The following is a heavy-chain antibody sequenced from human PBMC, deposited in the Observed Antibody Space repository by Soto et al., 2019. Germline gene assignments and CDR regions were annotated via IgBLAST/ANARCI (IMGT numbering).Heavy chain of an antibody. V-gene: IGHV3-23*01. J-gene: IGHJ4*02. CDR2: ISGSGSGT. D-gene: IGHD3-22*01. Sequence: EVQLLESGGGLVQPGGSLRLSCVASGFTFSSYAMSWVRQAPGKGLEWVSAISGSGSGTYYADSVKGRFTISRDNPKNTLYLQMDSLRAEDTAIYYWAKGLVRFESSGYPAFYWGQGTLVTVSS. CDR3: AKGLVRFESSGYPAFY. CDR1: GFTFSSYA.